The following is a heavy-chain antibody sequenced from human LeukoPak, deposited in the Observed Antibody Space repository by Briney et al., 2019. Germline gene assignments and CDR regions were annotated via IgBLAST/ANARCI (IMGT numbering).Heavy chain of an antibody. CDR3: ARDSGLYYFDY. V-gene: IGHV3-48*03. Sequence: GGSLRLSCAASGFTFSYYEMNWVRQAPGKGLEWVSYISSSGNSIYYADSVKGRFTISRDNAKNSLYLQMNSLRAEDTALYYCARDSGLYYFDYWGQGTLVTVSS. D-gene: IGHD3/OR15-3a*01. CDR1: GFTFSYYE. CDR2: ISSSGNSI. J-gene: IGHJ4*02.